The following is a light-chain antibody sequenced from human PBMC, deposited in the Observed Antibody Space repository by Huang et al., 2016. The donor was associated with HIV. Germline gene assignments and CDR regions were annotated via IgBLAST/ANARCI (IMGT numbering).Light chain of an antibody. Sequence: EIVLTQSPATLSLSPGDRATLSCRASQSVGSYLAWYQQKAAQAPRLLIYDVSNRATSIPARVSGSGAGRDFTLTISSLEPEDFAIYYCQQRSNWPPVFTFGQGTKLEIK. CDR2: DVS. V-gene: IGKV3-11*02. J-gene: IGKJ2*01. CDR1: QSVGSY. CDR3: QQRSNWPPVFT.